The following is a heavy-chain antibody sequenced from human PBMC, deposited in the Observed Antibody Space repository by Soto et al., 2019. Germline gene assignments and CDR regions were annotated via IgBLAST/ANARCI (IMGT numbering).Heavy chain of an antibody. D-gene: IGHD3-22*01. CDR3: ASNGGYYPRGFDP. CDR2: IYHSGST. J-gene: IGHJ5*02. Sequence: QVQLQESGPGLVKPSGTLSLTCAVSGGSISSSNWWSWVRQPPGKGLAWIGEIYHSGSTNYNPSLKSRVTISVDMSKNQFSLKLSSVTAADTAVYYCASNGGYYPRGFDPWGQGTLVTVSS. V-gene: IGHV4-4*02. CDR1: GGSISSSNW.